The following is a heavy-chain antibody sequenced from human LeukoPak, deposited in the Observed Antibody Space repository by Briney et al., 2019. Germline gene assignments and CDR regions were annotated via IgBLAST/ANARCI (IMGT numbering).Heavy chain of an antibody. CDR3: ARDTGGGYFDY. CDR1: GGTFSSYA. CDR2: IIPIFGTA. J-gene: IGHJ4*02. Sequence: ASVKVSCKASGGTFSSYAISWVRQAPGQGLGWMGGIIPIFGTANYAQKFQGRVTITADKSTSTAYMELSSLRSEDTAVYYCARDTGGGYFDYWGQGTLVTVSS. V-gene: IGHV1-69*06. D-gene: IGHD1-26*01.